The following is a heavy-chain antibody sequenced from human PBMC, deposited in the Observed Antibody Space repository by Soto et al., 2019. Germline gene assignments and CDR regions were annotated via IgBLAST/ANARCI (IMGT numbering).Heavy chain of an antibody. Sequence: EVQLVESGGGLVQPGGSLRLSCAASGFTFSSSWMHWVRQGPGKGLVWVSRINSGATTTNYADSVKGRFTISRDNAKNTLYLQMDSLTAEDMAVYYCARGPSGWFGYDYWGQGTLVTVSS. J-gene: IGHJ4*02. CDR3: ARGPSGWFGYDY. CDR1: GFTFSSSW. CDR2: INSGATTT. D-gene: IGHD6-19*01. V-gene: IGHV3-74*01.